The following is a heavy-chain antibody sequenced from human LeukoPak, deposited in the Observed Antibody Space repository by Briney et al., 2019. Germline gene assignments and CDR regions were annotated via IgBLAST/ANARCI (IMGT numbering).Heavy chain of an antibody. D-gene: IGHD1-26*01. J-gene: IGHJ3*02. CDR3: AREDDTGRYMGDDAFDI. CDR2: IIPIFSTS. CDR1: GGTFSSYA. V-gene: IGHV1-69*13. Sequence: SVKVSCKASGGTFSSYAINWVRQAPGQGLEWMGEIIPIFSTSNYAQKFQGRVTITADESTSTAYMELSSLRSEDTAVYYCAREDDTGRYMGDDAFDIWGQGTMVTVSS.